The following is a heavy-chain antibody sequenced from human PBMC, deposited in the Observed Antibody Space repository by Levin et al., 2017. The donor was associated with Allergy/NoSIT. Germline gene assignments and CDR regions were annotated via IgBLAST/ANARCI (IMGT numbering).Heavy chain of an antibody. CDR2: IWYDGSNK. CDR1: GFTFSSYG. D-gene: IGHD6-19*01. CDR3: AREGVAGPSSTSNWFDP. Sequence: GGSLRLSCAASGFTFSSYGMHWVRQAPGKGLEWVAVIWYDGSNKYYADSVKGRFTISRDNSKNTLYLQMNSLRAEDTAVYYCAREGVAGPSSTSNWFDPWGQGTLVTVSS. V-gene: IGHV3-33*01. J-gene: IGHJ5*02.